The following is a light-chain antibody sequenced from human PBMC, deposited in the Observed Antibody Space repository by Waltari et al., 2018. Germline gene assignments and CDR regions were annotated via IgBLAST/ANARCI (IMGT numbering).Light chain of an antibody. CDR3: QSYDSSLSGFNWV. Sequence: QSVLTQPPSVSGAPGQRVTISCTGSSSNIGAGYDVHWYKQLPGTAPKLLIYGNSNRPSGVPDRFSGSKSGTSASLAITGLQAEDEADYYCQSYDSSLSGFNWVFGGGTKLTVL. J-gene: IGLJ3*02. CDR1: SSNIGAGYD. V-gene: IGLV1-40*01. CDR2: GNS.